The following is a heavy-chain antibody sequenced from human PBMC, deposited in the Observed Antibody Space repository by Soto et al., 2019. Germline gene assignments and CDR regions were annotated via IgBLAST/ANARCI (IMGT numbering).Heavy chain of an antibody. D-gene: IGHD1-1*01. V-gene: IGHV1-3*01. J-gene: IGHJ4*02. Sequence: ASVKVSCKASGYTFTSYAMHWVRQAPGQRLEWMGWINAGNGNTKYSQKFQGRVTITRDTSASTAYMGLSSLRSEDTAVYYCARDRGLEHPLYFDYWGQGTLVTVSS. CDR1: GYTFTSYA. CDR2: INAGNGNT. CDR3: ARDRGLEHPLYFDY.